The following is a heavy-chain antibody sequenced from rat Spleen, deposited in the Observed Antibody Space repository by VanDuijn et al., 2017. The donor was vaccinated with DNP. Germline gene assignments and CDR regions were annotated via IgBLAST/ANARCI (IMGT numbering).Heavy chain of an antibody. J-gene: IGHJ2*01. V-gene: IGHV10-4*01. CDR2: ISIKTHNYVT. Sequence: EVQVVESGGGLVQPKGSLKLSCAASGFDFNTYAMSWVRQAPGKGLNWVATISIKTHNYVTLYAASVKERFIISRDDSQSMIYLEMNNLKSEDTALYYCTDFDYWGQGVMVTVSS. CDR1: GFDFNTYA. CDR3: TDFDY.